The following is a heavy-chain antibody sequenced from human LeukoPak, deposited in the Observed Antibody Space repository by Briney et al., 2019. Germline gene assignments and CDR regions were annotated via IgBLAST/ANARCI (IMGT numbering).Heavy chain of an antibody. Sequence: SEPLSHPCTVSGGSISSSSYFWGWIRQPPGKGLEWIGSIYYSGSPYYNPSFKSRVTISVDTSKNHVSLHLSPLTAGHTAVCYWARGPRYYYEVGWFDPGGQGTLVTVSS. CDR2: IYYSGSP. CDR3: ARGPRYYYEVGWFDP. CDR1: GGSISSSSYF. J-gene: IGHJ5*02. V-gene: IGHV4-39*07. D-gene: IGHD3-22*01.